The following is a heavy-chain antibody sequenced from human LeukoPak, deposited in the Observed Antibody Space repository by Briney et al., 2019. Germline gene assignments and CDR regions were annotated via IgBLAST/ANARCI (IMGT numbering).Heavy chain of an antibody. D-gene: IGHD6-13*01. Sequence: GGSLRLSCAASGFTFSGFWMHWVRQAPGKGLVWVSRINGDGSSTNYADSVKGRFTISRDNAKNTLYLQMNSLRAEDTAVYYCASHSSSWYGFDYWGQGTLVTVSS. CDR1: GFTFSGFW. J-gene: IGHJ4*02. V-gene: IGHV3-74*01. CDR2: INGDGSST. CDR3: ASHSSSWYGFDY.